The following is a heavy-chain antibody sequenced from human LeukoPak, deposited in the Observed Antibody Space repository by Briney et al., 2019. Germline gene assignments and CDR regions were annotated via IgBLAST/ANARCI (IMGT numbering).Heavy chain of an antibody. J-gene: IGHJ5*02. CDR1: GYTFNSYD. V-gene: IGHV1-8*01. Sequence: ASVKVSCKASGYTFNSYDINWVRQATGQGLEWMGWMTPHSGKTGYAQKFQGRVTITRNISISTAYLELSSLRSEDTAVYYCARDGLTGDSGGWFDPWGQGTLDTVSS. D-gene: IGHD7-27*01. CDR2: MTPHSGKT. CDR3: ARDGLTGDSGGWFDP.